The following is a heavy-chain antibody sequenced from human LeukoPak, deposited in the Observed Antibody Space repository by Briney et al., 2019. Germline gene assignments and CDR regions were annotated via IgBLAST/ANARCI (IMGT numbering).Heavy chain of an antibody. J-gene: IGHJ5*02. D-gene: IGHD5-24*01. CDR1: GGTFSSYA. CDR3: AGTIEMATLYNWFDP. CDR2: IIPIFGTA. V-gene: IGHV1-69*05. Sequence: GASVKVSCKASGGTFSSYAISWVRQAPGQGLEWMGGIIPIFGTANYAQKFQGRVTITTDESTSTAYMELSSLRSEDTAMYYCAGTIEMATLYNWFDPWGQGTLVTVSS.